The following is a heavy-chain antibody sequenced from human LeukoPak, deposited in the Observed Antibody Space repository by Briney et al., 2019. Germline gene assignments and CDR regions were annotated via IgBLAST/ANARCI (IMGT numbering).Heavy chain of an antibody. CDR1: GFIFGDYY. Sequence: GGSLRLSCAASGFIFGDYYMTWIRQAPGKGLEWVSYVTSSGGHMYYADSAKGRFTISRDNAKNSLDLQMNSLRAEDTAVYYCARVARYGDYIGGSDYWGQGALVTVSS. CDR2: VTSSGGHM. J-gene: IGHJ4*02. D-gene: IGHD4-17*01. V-gene: IGHV3-11*04. CDR3: ARVARYGDYIGGSDY.